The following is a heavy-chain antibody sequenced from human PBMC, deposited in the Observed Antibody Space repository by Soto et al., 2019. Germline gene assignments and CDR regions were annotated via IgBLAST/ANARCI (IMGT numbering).Heavy chain of an antibody. J-gene: IGHJ4*02. CDR3: ARVGHSGYEFDY. V-gene: IGHV4-30-2*01. Sequence: QLQLQESGSGLVKPSQTLSLTCAVSGGSISSGGYSWSWIRQPPGKGLEWMGYIYHSGSTYYNPSHKSPVTISVDRSKNQSSLKLSSVTAADTAVYYCARVGHSGYEFDYWGQGTLVTVSS. CDR2: IYHSGST. D-gene: IGHD5-12*01. CDR1: GGSISSGGYS.